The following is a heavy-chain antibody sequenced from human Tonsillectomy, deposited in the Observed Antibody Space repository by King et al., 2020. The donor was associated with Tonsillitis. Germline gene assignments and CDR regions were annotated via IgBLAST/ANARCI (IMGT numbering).Heavy chain of an antibody. D-gene: IGHD6-13*01. CDR2: IYYSGST. V-gene: IGHV4-39*01. Sequence: QLQESGPGLVKPSETLSLTCTVSGGSISSSSYYWGWIRQPPGKGLEWIGSIYYSGSTYYNPSLKSRVTISVDTSKNQFSLKLSSVTAADTAVYYCARRVPTAAAAPGYYYWGQGTLVTVSS. J-gene: IGHJ4*02. CDR3: ARRVPTAAAAPGYYY. CDR1: GGSISSSSYY.